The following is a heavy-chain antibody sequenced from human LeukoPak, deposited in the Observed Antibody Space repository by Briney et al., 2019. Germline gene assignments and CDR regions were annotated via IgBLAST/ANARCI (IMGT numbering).Heavy chain of an antibody. CDR2: IYYSGST. D-gene: IGHD3-16*02. CDR3: ARAKDLYYDYVWGSYRPGPLDY. Sequence: SETLSLTCTVSGGSISSYYWSWIRQPPGKGLEWIGYIYYSGSTNYNPSLKSRVTISVDTSKNQFSLKLSSVTAADTAVYYRARAKDLYYDYVWGSYRPGPLDYWGQGTLVTVSS. CDR1: GGSISSYY. J-gene: IGHJ4*02. V-gene: IGHV4-59*01.